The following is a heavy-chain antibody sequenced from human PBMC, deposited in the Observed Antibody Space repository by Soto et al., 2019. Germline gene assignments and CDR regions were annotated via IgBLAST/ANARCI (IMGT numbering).Heavy chain of an antibody. CDR2: INSAGSST. CDR3: TTLGHYYDTNPLDV. Sequence: PGGSLRLSCAASGFTFSTYWMDWVRQAPGKGLVWVARINSAGSSTVYADSVRGRFTISRDNAENTLYLQMNDLRAEDTAVYYCTTLGHYYDTNPLDVWGQGSTVTVSS. J-gene: IGHJ6*02. V-gene: IGHV3-74*01. CDR1: GFTFSTYW. D-gene: IGHD3-22*01.